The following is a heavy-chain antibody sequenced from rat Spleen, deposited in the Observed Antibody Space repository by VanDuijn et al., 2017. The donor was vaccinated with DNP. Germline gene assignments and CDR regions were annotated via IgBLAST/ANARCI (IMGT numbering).Heavy chain of an antibody. CDR1: GFSLTSYN. CDR2: FWKHGAT. CDR3: ARDLIIRDTTSAMDA. V-gene: IGHV2-41*01. D-gene: IGHD4-3*01. Sequence: QVQLKESGPGLVQPSQTLSLTCTVAGFSLTSYNVHWVRQPPGKGLEWMGVFWKHGATRYNSALKSRLSFSKATSKSQVFLKLNSLQTEDTATYYCARDLIIRDTTSAMDAWGPGTSVTVSS. J-gene: IGHJ4*01.